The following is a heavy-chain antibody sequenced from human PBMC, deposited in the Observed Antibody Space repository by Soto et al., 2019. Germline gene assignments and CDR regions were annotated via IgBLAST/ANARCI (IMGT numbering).Heavy chain of an antibody. CDR2: ISGSGGST. CDR3: AKDRPAWGYDILTGYRTPLDY. J-gene: IGHJ4*02. D-gene: IGHD3-9*01. Sequence: GGSLRLSCAASGFTFSSYAMSWVRQAPGKGLEWVSAISGSGGSTYYADSVKGRFTISRDNSKNTLYLQMNSLRAEDTAVYYCAKDRPAWGYDILTGYRTPLDYWGQGTLVTVSS. V-gene: IGHV3-23*01. CDR1: GFTFSSYA.